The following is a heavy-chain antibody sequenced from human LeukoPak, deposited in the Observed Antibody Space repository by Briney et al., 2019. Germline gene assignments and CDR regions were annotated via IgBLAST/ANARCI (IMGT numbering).Heavy chain of an antibody. CDR1: GGSISSYY. CDR2: IYYSGST. Sequence: SETLSLTCTVSGGSISSYYWSWIRQPPGKGLEWIGYIYYSGSTNYNPSLKSRVTISVDTSKNQFSLKLSSVTAADTAVYYCARDNYGDEKTNWGQGALVTVSP. CDR3: ARDNYGDEKTN. J-gene: IGHJ4*02. V-gene: IGHV4-59*01. D-gene: IGHD4-17*01.